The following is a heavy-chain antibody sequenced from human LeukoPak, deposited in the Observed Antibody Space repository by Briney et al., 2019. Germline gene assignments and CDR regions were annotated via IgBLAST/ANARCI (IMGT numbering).Heavy chain of an antibody. CDR3: AREPHSDYSDHTDAFDI. Sequence: GGSLRLSCAASGFTFSSHGIHWVRQAPGRGLEWVAVIWYDGTNKYYEDSVKGRFSISRDDSKNTVYLQMNSLRAEDTAVYFCAREPHSDYSDHTDAFDIWGQGTMVTVSS. CDR2: IWYDGTNK. CDR1: GFTFSSHG. D-gene: IGHD4-17*01. J-gene: IGHJ3*02. V-gene: IGHV3-33*01.